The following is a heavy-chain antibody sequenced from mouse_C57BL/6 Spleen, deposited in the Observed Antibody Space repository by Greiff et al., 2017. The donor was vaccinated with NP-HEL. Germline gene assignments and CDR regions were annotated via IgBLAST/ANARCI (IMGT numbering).Heavy chain of an antibody. Sequence: EVQLQQSGAELVRPGASVKLSCTASGFNIKDYYMHWVKQRPEQGLEWIGRIDPEDGDTEYAPKFQGKATMTADTSSNTAYLQLSSLTSEDTAVYYCTGGGWLLPLAWFAYWGQGTLVTVSA. V-gene: IGHV14-1*01. J-gene: IGHJ3*01. CDR2: IDPEDGDT. CDR1: GFNIKDYY. D-gene: IGHD2-3*01. CDR3: TGGGWLLPLAWFAY.